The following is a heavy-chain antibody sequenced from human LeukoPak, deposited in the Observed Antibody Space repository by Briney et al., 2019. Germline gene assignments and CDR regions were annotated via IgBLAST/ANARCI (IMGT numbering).Heavy chain of an antibody. D-gene: IGHD6-19*01. Sequence: GRSLRLSCAASGFTFSSYAMHWVRQAPGKGLEWVAVISYDGSNKYYADSVKGRFTISRDNSKNTLYLQMNSLRAEDTAVYYCARVSGIAVRPEGSWFDPWGQGTLVTVSS. CDR1: GFTFSSYA. CDR2: ISYDGSNK. CDR3: ARVSGIAVRPEGSWFDP. J-gene: IGHJ5*02. V-gene: IGHV3-30-3*01.